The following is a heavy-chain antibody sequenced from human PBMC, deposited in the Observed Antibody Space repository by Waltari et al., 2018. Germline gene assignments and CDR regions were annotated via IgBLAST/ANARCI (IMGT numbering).Heavy chain of an antibody. V-gene: IGHV3-23*01. CDR3: ARGSGVDY. CDR1: GFTFSTYV. CDR2: ISDGGGII. Sequence: EVQLLESGGGLVQPGGSLRLSCAASGFTFSTYVMNGVRQAPGKGLEWVSSISDGGGIINYADSVKGRFTISRDNSKNTVYLQMKSLRAEDTVVYYCARGSGVDYWGQGTLVTISS. J-gene: IGHJ4*02. D-gene: IGHD7-27*01.